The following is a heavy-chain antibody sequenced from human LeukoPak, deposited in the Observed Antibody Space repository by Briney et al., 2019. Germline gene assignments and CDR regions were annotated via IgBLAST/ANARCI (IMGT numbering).Heavy chain of an antibody. J-gene: IGHJ3*02. CDR2: IYYTGST. CDR1: GGSISYYY. V-gene: IGHV4-59*01. Sequence: PSETLSLTCTVSGGSISYYYWNWIRQPPGKGLEWIGYIYYTGSTNYNPSLKSRVTISVDTSKNQFSLRLSSVTAADTAVYYCSSFDSSGSHAFDMWSQGTMVTVSS. D-gene: IGHD3-22*01. CDR3: SSFDSSGSHAFDM.